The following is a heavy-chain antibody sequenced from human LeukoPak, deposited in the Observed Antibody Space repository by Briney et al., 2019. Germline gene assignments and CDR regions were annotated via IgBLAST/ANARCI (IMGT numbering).Heavy chain of an antibody. CDR2: INIGGSST. V-gene: IGHV3-74*01. Sequence: PGGSLRLSCAASGITFSSYWMHWVRQAPGKGLVWLSRINIGGSSTSYADSVKGRFTISRDNANNTLYLQMNILTADDTTVYYXXXASGTDXTGYVQIDFXGQGPLVTVSS. D-gene: IGHD3-22*01. CDR3: XXASGTDXTGYVQIDF. CDR1: GITFSSYW. J-gene: IGHJ4*02.